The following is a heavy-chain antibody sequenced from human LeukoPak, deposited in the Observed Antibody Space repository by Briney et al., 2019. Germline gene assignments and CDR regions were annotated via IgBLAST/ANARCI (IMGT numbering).Heavy chain of an antibody. J-gene: IGHJ6*03. CDR1: GGSISSGGYY. V-gene: IGHV4-61*08. CDR2: IYHSGSN. CDR3: ATLGGYCRSTSCPPGYYYHYMDV. Sequence: PSQTLSLTCTVSGGSISSGGYYWSWIRRPPGKGLEWIGYIYHSGSNKYNPSLKSRVTISVDTSKNQFSLKLSSVTAADTAVYYCATLGGYCRSTSCPPGYYYHYMDVWGKGTTVTVSS. D-gene: IGHD2-2*01.